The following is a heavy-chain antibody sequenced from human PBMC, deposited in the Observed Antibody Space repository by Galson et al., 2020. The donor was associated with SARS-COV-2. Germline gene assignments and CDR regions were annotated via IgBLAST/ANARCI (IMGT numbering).Heavy chain of an antibody. CDR3: ARSRGGSYFDAFDI. D-gene: IGHD1-26*01. Sequence: GGSLRLSCAASGFTFSSYAMHWVRQAPGKGLEWVAVISYDGTNKYYADSVKGRSTISRDNSKNTLYLQMNSLRAEDTAVYYCARSRGGSYFDAFDIWGQGTMVTVSS. CDR2: ISYDGTNK. CDR1: GFTFSSYA. J-gene: IGHJ3*02. V-gene: IGHV3-30*04.